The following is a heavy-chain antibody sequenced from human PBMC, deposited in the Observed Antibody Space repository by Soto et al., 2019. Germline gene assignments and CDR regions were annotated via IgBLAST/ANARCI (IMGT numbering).Heavy chain of an antibody. CDR1: GYTFSNFW. V-gene: IGHV5-51*01. J-gene: IGHJ4*02. CDR2: IYPGDSET. D-gene: IGHD6-13*01. CDR3: ARSPRSSPYFDY. Sequence: LGESLKISCQCSGYTFSNFWIAWVRQLPGKGLEYMGIIYPGDSETRYSPSFPGKVTIPADRSIGTAYLQWSSLEASDSAFYFCARSPRSSPYFDYWGQGALVTVSS.